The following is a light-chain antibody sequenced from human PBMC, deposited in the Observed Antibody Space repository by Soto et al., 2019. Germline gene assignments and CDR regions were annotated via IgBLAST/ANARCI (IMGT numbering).Light chain of an antibody. V-gene: IGKV3-11*01. CDR2: DAS. J-gene: IGKJ5*01. Sequence: EIVLTQSPATLSLSPGERATLSCRASQSVDSYLAWYQQKPGQAPRLLIYDASNRAIGIPARFSGSGSGTDFTLTISSLVPEDFAVYYCQQRSIWPPITFGQGTRLEIK. CDR3: QQRSIWPPIT. CDR1: QSVDSY.